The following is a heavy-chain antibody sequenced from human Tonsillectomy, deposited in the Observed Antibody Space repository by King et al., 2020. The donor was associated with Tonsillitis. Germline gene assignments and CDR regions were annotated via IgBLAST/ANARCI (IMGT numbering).Heavy chain of an antibody. J-gene: IGHJ4*02. CDR1: GGSFSGYY. V-gene: IGHV4-34*01. CDR3: ARGYSSSWYVDY. CDR2: INHSGST. Sequence: VQLQQWGAGLLKPSETLSLTCAVYGGSFSGYYWSWIRQPPGKGLEWIGEINHSGSTNYNPSLKSRVTISVDTSKNQFSLWLTSVTAADTAVYYCARGYSSSWYVDYWGQGTLVTVSS. D-gene: IGHD6-13*01.